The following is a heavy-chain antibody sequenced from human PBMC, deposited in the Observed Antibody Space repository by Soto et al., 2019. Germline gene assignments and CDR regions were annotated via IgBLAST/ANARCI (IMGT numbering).Heavy chain of an antibody. V-gene: IGHV1-46*01. CDR1: GYTFTSYY. CDR2: INPSGGST. CDR3: AREGIAVAGIGY. D-gene: IGHD6-19*01. Sequence: ASVKVSCKASGYTFTSYYMHWVRQAPGQGLEWMGIINPSGGSTSYAQKFQGKVTMTRDTSTSTVYMELSSLRSEDTAVYYCAREGIAVAGIGYWGQGTLVTVSS. J-gene: IGHJ4*02.